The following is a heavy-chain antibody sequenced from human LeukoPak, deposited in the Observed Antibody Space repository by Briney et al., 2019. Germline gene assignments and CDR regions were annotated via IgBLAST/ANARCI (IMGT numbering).Heavy chain of an antibody. Sequence: PGASLRLSCAASGFTFSNYAMSWVRQAPGKGLEWVSAITGSGGNTYYADSVKGRFTISRDNSKNTVFLQMNSLRAEDTAVYYCAKDTYQLLSYFDYWGQGTLVTVSS. J-gene: IGHJ4*02. CDR3: AKDTYQLLSYFDY. D-gene: IGHD2-2*01. V-gene: IGHV3-23*01. CDR2: ITGSGGNT. CDR1: GFTFSNYA.